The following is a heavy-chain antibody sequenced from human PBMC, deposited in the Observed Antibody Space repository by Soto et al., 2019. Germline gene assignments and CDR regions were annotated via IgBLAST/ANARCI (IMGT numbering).Heavy chain of an antibody. D-gene: IGHD2-2*01. CDR2: IHSGDSNA. CDR1: GYSFSTYS. V-gene: IGHV5-51*01. CDR3: ETWRSSHWFDY. J-gene: IGHJ4*02. Sequence: GESLKISCKGSGYSFSTYSIGWVRQMPGKGLEWMGNIHSGDSNARYSPSFQGQVTISVDKSISTAYLQWSSLKASDTALYYCETWRSSHWFDYWGQGTLVTVSS.